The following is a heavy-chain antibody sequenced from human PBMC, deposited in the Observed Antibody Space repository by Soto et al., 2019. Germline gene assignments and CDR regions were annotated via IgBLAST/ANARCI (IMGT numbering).Heavy chain of an antibody. J-gene: IGHJ4*02. V-gene: IGHV1-2*02. CDR3: ARVNVVVVAATRGYYFDY. CDR1: GYTFTGYY. CDR2: INPNTGGT. D-gene: IGHD2-15*01. Sequence: ASVKVSCKASGYTFTGYYMHWVRQAPGQGLEWMGWINPNTGGTNYAQKFQGRVTMTRDTSISTAYMELSRLRSDDTAVYYCARVNVVVVAATRGYYFDYWGQGTLVTVS.